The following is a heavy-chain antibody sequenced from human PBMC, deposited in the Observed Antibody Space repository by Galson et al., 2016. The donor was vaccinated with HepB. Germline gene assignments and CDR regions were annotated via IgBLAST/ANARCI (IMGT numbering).Heavy chain of an antibody. CDR2: INHSGST. Sequence: ETLSLTCAVYGGSFCGYYWSWIRQPPGKGLEWIGEINHSGSTNYDPSLKSRVTIPVDTSKNQFSLKLSSVTAADTAVYYCARGDNPDYGDYASAYYYMDVWGKGTTVTVSS. CDR1: GGSFCGYY. J-gene: IGHJ6*03. CDR3: ARGDNPDYGDYASAYYYMDV. V-gene: IGHV4-34*01. D-gene: IGHD4-17*01.